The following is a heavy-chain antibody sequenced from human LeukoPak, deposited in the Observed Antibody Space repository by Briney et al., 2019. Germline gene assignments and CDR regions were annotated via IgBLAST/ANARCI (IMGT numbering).Heavy chain of an antibody. CDR2: IYYSGST. D-gene: IGHD1-26*01. V-gene: IGHV4-38-2*02. J-gene: IGHJ5*02. CDR3: AREIRGGPYRRA. CDR1: GYSISSGYY. Sequence: SETLSLTCTVSGYSISSGYYWGWIRQPPGKGLDWIGSIYYSGSTYYNPSLKSLVTISVDTSKNQFSLKLSSVTAADTAVYYCAREIRGGPYRRAWGQGTLVTVSS.